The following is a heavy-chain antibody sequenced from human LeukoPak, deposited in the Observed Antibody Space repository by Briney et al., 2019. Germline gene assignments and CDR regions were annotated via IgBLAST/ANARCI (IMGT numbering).Heavy chain of an antibody. V-gene: IGHV4-30-4*08. J-gene: IGHJ3*02. CDR3: AREPYCSGGSCYRIPPGDAFDI. Sequence: QPSETLSLTCTVSCGSISSGDYYWSWIRQPPGKGLEWIGYIYYSGSTYYNPSLKSRVTISVDTSKNQFSLKLSSVTAADTAVYYCAREPYCSGGSCYRIPPGDAFDIWGQGTMVTVSS. D-gene: IGHD2-15*01. CDR1: CGSISSGDYY. CDR2: IYYSGST.